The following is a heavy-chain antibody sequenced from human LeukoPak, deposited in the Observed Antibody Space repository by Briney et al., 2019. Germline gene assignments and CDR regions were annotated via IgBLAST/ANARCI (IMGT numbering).Heavy chain of an antibody. D-gene: IGHD3-10*01. Sequence: GGSLRLSCAASGFTVSSNYMSWVRQAPGKGLEWVSVIYSGGSTYYADSVKGRFTISRDNSKNTLYLQMNSLRAEDTAVYYCASGSGSYLTPYYYMDVWGTGTTVTVSS. CDR1: GFTVSSNY. CDR2: IYSGGST. J-gene: IGHJ6*03. V-gene: IGHV3-53*01. CDR3: ASGSGSYLTPYYYMDV.